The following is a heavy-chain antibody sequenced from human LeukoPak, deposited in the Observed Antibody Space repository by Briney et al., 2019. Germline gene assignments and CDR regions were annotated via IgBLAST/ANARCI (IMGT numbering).Heavy chain of an antibody. Sequence: SETLSLTCTVSGGSISSYYWSWIRQPPGKGLEWIGYIYYSGSTNYNPSLKSRVTISVDTSKNQFSLKLSSVTAADTAVYYCAREMATTNLYYFDYWGQGTLVTVSS. D-gene: IGHD5-24*01. CDR1: GGSISSYY. V-gene: IGHV4-59*01. J-gene: IGHJ4*02. CDR2: IYYSGST. CDR3: AREMATTNLYYFDY.